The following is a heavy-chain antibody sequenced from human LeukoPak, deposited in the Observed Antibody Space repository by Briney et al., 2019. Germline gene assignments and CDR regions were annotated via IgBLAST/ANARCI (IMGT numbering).Heavy chain of an antibody. CDR2: INPNSGGT. Sequence: ASVKVSCKASGYTFTGYYMHWVRQAPGQGLECMGRINPNSGGTNYAQKFQGRVTMTRDTSISTAYMELSRLRSDDTAVYYCVRDDIVGATSHYDWFDPWGQGTLVTVSS. J-gene: IGHJ5*02. V-gene: IGHV1-2*06. CDR1: GYTFTGYY. D-gene: IGHD1-26*01. CDR3: VRDDIVGATSHYDWFDP.